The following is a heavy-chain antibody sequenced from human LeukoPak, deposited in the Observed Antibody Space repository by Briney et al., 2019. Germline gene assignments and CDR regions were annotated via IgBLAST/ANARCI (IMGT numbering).Heavy chain of an antibody. Sequence: ASVKVSCKASGYTFTGYYIHWVRQAPGQGLEWMGWITPNSGGTNYAQKFQGWVTMTRDTSIGTAYMELSRLRSDDTAVYYCARSYYDILTGYYNVEAFDIWGQGTMVTVSS. CDR2: ITPNSGGT. J-gene: IGHJ3*02. D-gene: IGHD3-9*01. CDR1: GYTFTGYY. V-gene: IGHV1-2*04. CDR3: ARSYYDILTGYYNVEAFDI.